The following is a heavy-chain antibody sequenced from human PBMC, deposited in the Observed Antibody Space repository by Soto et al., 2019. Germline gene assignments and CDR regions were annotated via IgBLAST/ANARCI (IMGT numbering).Heavy chain of an antibody. CDR3: TTGLGIAARPRSYYYYYGMDV. CDR1: GFTFTTAW. Sequence: GGSLRLSCAASGFTFTTAWINWVRQAPGKGLEWVGRIKSKTDGGTTDYAAPVKGRFTISRDDSKNTLYLQMNSLKTEDTAVYYCTTGLGIAARPRSYYYYYGMDVWGQGTTVTVSS. D-gene: IGHD6-6*01. J-gene: IGHJ6*02. V-gene: IGHV3-15*07. CDR2: IKSKTDGGTT.